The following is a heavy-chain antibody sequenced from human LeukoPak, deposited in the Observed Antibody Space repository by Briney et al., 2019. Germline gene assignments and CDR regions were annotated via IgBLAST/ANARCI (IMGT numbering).Heavy chain of an antibody. CDR2: ISGSGKTT. J-gene: IGHJ4*02. CDR1: GFTFSSYA. Sequence: GGSLRLSCAASGFTFSSYAMSWVRQAPGKGLEWVSTISGSGKTTYYADSVKGRFTISRDNSKNTLYLQMNSLSAEDTAVYYCARDFMATAYWGQGTLVTVSS. D-gene: IGHD5-24*01. CDR3: ARDFMATAY. V-gene: IGHV3-23*01.